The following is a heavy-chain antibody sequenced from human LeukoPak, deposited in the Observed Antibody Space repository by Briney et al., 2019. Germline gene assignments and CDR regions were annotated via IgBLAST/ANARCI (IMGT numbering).Heavy chain of an antibody. J-gene: IGHJ4*02. CDR1: GFTFGDYA. Sequence: GRSLRLSCTASGFTFGDYAMTWVRQAPGKGLEWVGFIASETYGGTAEYAASLKGRFTISRDDSKSIAYLQMNSLRAEDTAVYYCARDPGSGYEEHFDYWGQGTLVTVSS. CDR3: ARDPGSGYEEHFDY. CDR2: IASETYGGTA. D-gene: IGHD5-12*01. V-gene: IGHV3-49*04.